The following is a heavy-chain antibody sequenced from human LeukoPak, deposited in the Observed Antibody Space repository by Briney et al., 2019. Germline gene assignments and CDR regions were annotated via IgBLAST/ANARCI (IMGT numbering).Heavy chain of an antibody. CDR2: IYHSGST. J-gene: IGHJ4*02. D-gene: IGHD2-2*01. V-gene: IGHV4-38-2*02. CDR3: ARVRGYCSSTICYRYYFDY. CDR1: GYSISSGYY. Sequence: SETLSVTCTVSGYSISSGYYWGWIRQPPGKGLEWIGTIYHSGSTYYNPSLKSRVTISVDASKNQFSLKLTSVTAADTAVYYCARVRGYCSSTICYRYYFDYWGQGTLVTVFS.